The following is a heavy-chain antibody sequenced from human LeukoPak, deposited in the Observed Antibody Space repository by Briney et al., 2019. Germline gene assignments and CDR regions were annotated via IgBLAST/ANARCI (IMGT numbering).Heavy chain of an antibody. D-gene: IGHD6-19*01. J-gene: IGHJ4*02. CDR3: VRGSGWFFGF. V-gene: IGHV3-7*01. Sequence: PGGSLRLSCAASGFTFSSYSMNWVRQAPGKGLEWVASIDQHGRDKYFLDSVKGRFTISRDNSKSSLYLQMNSLRAEDTAVYYCVRGSGWFFGFWGQGSLVTVSS. CDR1: GFTFSSYS. CDR2: IDQHGRDK.